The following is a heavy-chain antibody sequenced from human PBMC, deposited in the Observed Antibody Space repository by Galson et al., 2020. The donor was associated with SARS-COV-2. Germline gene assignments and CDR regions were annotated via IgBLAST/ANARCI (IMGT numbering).Heavy chain of an antibody. V-gene: IGHV1-18*01. D-gene: IGHD1-1*01. CDR2: ISAYNGDT. J-gene: IGHJ4*02. CDR1: RYTFTSYG. CDR3: AREATTLATPGSSQRFLDY. Sequence: ASVKVSCQTSRYTFTSYGYSWVRQAPGQDLEWMGRISAYNGDTNFAQRFAGRVTMTTDTSTSTVHMELGSLTSEDTAVYYGAREATTLATPGSSQRFLDYGGQGRLGSVSS.